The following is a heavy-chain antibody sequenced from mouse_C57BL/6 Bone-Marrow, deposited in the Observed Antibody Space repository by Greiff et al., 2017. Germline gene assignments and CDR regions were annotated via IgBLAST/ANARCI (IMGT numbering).Heavy chain of an antibody. CDR2: ISSGGSYT. J-gene: IGHJ3*01. V-gene: IGHV5-6*01. Sequence: EVQLVESGGDLVKPGGSLKLSCAASGFTFSSYGMSWVRQTPDKRLEWVATISSGGSYTYYPDSVKGRFTISRDNAKNTLYLQMSSLKSEDTAMYYCARLRPFAYWGQGTLVTVSA. CDR1: GFTFSSYG. D-gene: IGHD1-2*01. CDR3: ARLRPFAY.